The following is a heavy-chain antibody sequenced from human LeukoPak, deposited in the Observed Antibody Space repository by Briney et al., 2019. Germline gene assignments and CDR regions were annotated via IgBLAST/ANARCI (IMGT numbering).Heavy chain of an antibody. Sequence: GESLKISCKGSGYSFTSYWIGWVRQMPGKGLEWMGIIYPGDSDTRYSPSFQGQVTISADKSISTAYLQWSSLKASDTAMYYCASSNWGSGYYYYGMDVWGQGNTVTVSS. V-gene: IGHV5-51*01. J-gene: IGHJ6*02. CDR2: IYPGDSDT. CDR3: ASSNWGSGYYYYGMDV. CDR1: GYSFTSYW. D-gene: IGHD7-27*01.